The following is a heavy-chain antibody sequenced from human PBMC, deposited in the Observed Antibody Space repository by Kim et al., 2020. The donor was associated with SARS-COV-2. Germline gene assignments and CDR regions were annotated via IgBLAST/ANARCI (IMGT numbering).Heavy chain of an antibody. J-gene: IGHJ5*02. V-gene: IGHV4-59*01. CDR1: GGSISSYY. Sequence: SETLSLTCTVSGGSISSYYWSWIRQPPGKGLEWIGYIYYSGSTNYNPSLKSRVTISVDTSKNQFSLKLSSVTAADTAVYYCARAYGDYTSNWFDPWGQGT. D-gene: IGHD4-17*01. CDR3: ARAYGDYTSNWFDP. CDR2: IYYSGST.